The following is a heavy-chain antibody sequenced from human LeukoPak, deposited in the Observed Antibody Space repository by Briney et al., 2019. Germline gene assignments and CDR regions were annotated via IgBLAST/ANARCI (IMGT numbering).Heavy chain of an antibody. CDR3: AREVTAARKVEYFQH. CDR2: ISYDGSNK. Sequence: GGSLRLSCAASGFTFSSYAMHWVRQAPGKGLEWVAVISYDGSNKYYADSVKGRFAISRDNSKNTLYLQMNSLRAEDTAVYYCAREVTAARKVEYFQHWGQGTLVTVSS. J-gene: IGHJ1*01. V-gene: IGHV3-30*09. D-gene: IGHD6-6*01. CDR1: GFTFSSYA.